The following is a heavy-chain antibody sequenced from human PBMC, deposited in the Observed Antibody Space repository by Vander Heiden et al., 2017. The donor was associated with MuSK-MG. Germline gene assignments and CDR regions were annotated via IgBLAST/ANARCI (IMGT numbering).Heavy chain of an antibody. CDR2: IRYDGSNK. CDR1: GFTFSSYG. Sequence: QVQLVESGGGVVQPGGSLRLSCAACGFTFSSYGGHWVRQGPGKGLEWVAFIRYDGSNKYYADSVKGRFTISRDNSKNTLYLQMNSLRAEDTAVYYCAKGAYCSGGSCYSEAFDIWGQGTMVTVSS. CDR3: AKGAYCSGGSCYSEAFDI. V-gene: IGHV3-30*02. J-gene: IGHJ3*02. D-gene: IGHD2-15*01.